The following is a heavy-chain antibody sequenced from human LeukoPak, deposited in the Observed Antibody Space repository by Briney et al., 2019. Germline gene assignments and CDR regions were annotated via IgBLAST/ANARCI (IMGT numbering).Heavy chain of an antibody. CDR3: AGRAVVRSRSRDYCYYYGMDV. V-gene: IGHV1-24*01. D-gene: IGHD3-10*01. Sequence: ASVKVSCKVSGYTLTELSMHWVRQAPGKGLEWMGGFDPEDGETIYAQKFQGRVTMTEDTSTDTAYMELSSLRSEDTAVYYCAGRAVVRSRSRDYCYYYGMDVWGKGTTVTVSS. J-gene: IGHJ6*04. CDR2: FDPEDGET. CDR1: GYTLTELS.